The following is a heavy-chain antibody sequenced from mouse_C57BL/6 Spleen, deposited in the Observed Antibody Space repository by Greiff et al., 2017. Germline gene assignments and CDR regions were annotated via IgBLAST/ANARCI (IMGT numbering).Heavy chain of an antibody. V-gene: IGHV5-4*03. CDR2: ISDGGSYT. J-gene: IGHJ1*03. CDR3: ARGEGYFDV. CDR1: GFTFSSYA. Sequence: EVKLVESGGGLVKPGGSLKLSCAASGFTFSSYAMSWVRQTPGKRLEWVATISDGGSYTYYPDNVKGRFTISRDNAKNNLYLQMSHLKSEDTAMYYCARGEGYFDVWGTGTTVTVSS.